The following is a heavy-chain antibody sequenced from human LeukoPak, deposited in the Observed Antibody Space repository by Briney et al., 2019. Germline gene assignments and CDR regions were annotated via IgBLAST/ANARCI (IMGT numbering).Heavy chain of an antibody. J-gene: IGHJ4*02. CDR3: ARDLGIVVVPGTSDY. D-gene: IGHD2-2*03. CDR2: ISYDGSNK. V-gene: IGHV3-30-3*01. Sequence: PGGSLRLSCAASGFTFSSYAMHWVRQAPGKGLEWVAVISYDGSNKYYADSVKGRFTISRDNSKNALYLQMNSLRAEDTAVYYCARDLGIVVVPGTSDYWGQGTLVTVSS. CDR1: GFTFSSYA.